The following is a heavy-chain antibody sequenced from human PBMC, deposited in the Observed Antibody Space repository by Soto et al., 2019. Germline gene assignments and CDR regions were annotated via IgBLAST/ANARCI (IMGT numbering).Heavy chain of an antibody. V-gene: IGHV3-9*01. CDR1: GFTFDDYA. CDR2: IDWNSDGI. Sequence: EVQLVESGGGLVQPGRSLRISCAASGFTFDDYAMHWVRQAPGKGLEWVSGIDWNSDGIAYADSVKGRFTISRDNAKNSLYLQMNSLGAEDTALYYCVRTYGSGSYSKYRYFDYWGQGTLVTVSS. CDR3: VRTYGSGSYSKYRYFDY. D-gene: IGHD3-10*01. J-gene: IGHJ4*02.